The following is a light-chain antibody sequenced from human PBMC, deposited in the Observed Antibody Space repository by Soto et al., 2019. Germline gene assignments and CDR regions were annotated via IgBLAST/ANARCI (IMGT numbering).Light chain of an antibody. Sequence: QSVLTQPASVSGSPGQSITISCTGTSSDFGAYNYVSWYQQHPGKAPKLMIYDVSNRPSGVSNRFSGSKSGNTASLTISGLQAEDEADYYCSSYTTSTTVLFGGGTKVTVL. CDR3: SSYTTSTTVL. CDR2: DVS. CDR1: SSDFGAYNY. J-gene: IGLJ2*01. V-gene: IGLV2-14*01.